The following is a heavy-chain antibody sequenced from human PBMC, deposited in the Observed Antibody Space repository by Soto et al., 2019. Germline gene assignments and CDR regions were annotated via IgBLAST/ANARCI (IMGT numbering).Heavy chain of an antibody. V-gene: IGHV1-2*02. D-gene: IGHD3-22*01. CDR1: GYTLTGYS. CDR2: INPNSGGT. CDR3: ASRKGDYYDSSGYHYYFDY. J-gene: IGHJ4*02. Sequence: ASVKVSCKASGYTLTGYSMHWVRQAPGQGLEWMGWINPNSGGTKSAQKFQGRVTMTRDTSISTAYMELSRLRSDDTAVYYCASRKGDYYDSSGYHYYFDYWGQGSLVTVS.